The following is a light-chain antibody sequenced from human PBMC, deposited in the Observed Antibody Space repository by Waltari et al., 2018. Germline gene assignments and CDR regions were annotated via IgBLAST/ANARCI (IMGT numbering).Light chain of an antibody. CDR3: QQYDNWPLT. J-gene: IGKJ1*01. V-gene: IGKV3-15*01. CDR2: GAS. CDR1: QSVSTN. Sequence: EIVLTQSPATLSVSPGERATLPCRASQSVSTNLAWYQHKPGQAPRLLIYGASTRTTALPARFSGSGSGTEFTLTISSLQSEDFAVYLCQQYDNWPLTFGQGTKVEI.